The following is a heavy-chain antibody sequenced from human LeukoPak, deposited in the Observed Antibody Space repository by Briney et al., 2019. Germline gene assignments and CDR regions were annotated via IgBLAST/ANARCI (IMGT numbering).Heavy chain of an antibody. V-gene: IGHV3-7*05. CDR3: VTDVSGSLGD. D-gene: IGHD5-12*01. J-gene: IGHJ4*02. CDR1: GFTFSSYW. Sequence: GGSLRLSCAASGFTFSSYWMSWVRQAPGKGLEWVANIKKDGSEKNYVDSVKGRFTISRDNGKNSLFLQMSSLRAEDTAVYYCVTDVSGSLGDWGQGTLVTVSS. CDR2: IKKDGSEK.